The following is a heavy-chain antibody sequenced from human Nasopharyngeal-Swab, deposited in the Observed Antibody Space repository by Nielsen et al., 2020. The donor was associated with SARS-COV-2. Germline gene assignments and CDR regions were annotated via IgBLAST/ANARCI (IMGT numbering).Heavy chain of an antibody. J-gene: IGHJ4*02. V-gene: IGHV3-30*03. CDR1: GFTFSSYG. D-gene: IGHD2-15*01. CDR3: ARTGKGLGYCSGGSCYVIDS. CDR2: ISYDGSNK. Sequence: GGSLRLSCAASGFTFSSYGMHWVRQAPGKGLEWVAVISYDGSNKYYADSVKGRFTISRDNSKNTLYLQMNSLRAEDTAVYYCARTGKGLGYCSGGSCYVIDSWGQGTLVTVSS.